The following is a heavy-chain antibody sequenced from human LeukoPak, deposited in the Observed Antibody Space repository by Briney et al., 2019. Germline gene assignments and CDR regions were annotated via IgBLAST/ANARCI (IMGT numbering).Heavy chain of an antibody. V-gene: IGHV1-18*01. CDR3: ARAGANDY. D-gene: IGHD3-10*01. CDR2: ISAYSLNT. CDR1: GYTFTSYG. Sequence: ASVKVSCKASGYTFTSYGISWVRQAPGQGLEWMGWISAYSLNTNYAQNFQGRVTMTTDTSTSTAYMELRSLRSDDTAVYCCARAGANDYWGQGTLVTVSS. J-gene: IGHJ4*02.